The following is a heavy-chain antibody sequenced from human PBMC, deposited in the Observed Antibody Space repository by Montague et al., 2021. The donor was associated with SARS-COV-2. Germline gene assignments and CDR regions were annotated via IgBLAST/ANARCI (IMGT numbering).Heavy chain of an antibody. Sequence: SLSLSFSASGFTFSSYAMHWVRQAPGKGLEWVAVISYDGSNKYYADSVKGRFTISRDNSKNTLYLQMNSLRAEDTAVYYCARELADYGMDVWGQGTTVTVS. CDR3: ARELADYGMDV. CDR1: GFTFSSYA. V-gene: IGHV3-30-3*01. CDR2: ISYDGSNK. J-gene: IGHJ6*02.